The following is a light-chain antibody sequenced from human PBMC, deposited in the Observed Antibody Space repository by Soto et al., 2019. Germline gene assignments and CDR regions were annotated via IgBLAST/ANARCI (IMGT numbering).Light chain of an antibody. CDR1: QAINNN. CDR3: QQLNSYLPIT. Sequence: IQLTQSPSSLSASVGDRVTITCRASQAINNNLAWYQQKPGKAPELLIYEASTLQSGVPSRFSGSGSGTDFTLTISRLQPEDFATYYCQQLNSYLPITFGQGTRLEIK. CDR2: EAS. V-gene: IGKV1-9*01. J-gene: IGKJ5*01.